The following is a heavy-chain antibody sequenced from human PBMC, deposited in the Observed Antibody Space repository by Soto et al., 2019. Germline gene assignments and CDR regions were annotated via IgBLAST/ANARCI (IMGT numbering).Heavy chain of an antibody. J-gene: IGHJ4*02. CDR3: AKDQGSSWYEIDY. CDR2: ISGSGGST. D-gene: IGHD6-13*01. CDR1: GFTFSNYA. Sequence: EVQLLESDGGLVQPAGSLKLSCAASGFTFSNYAVTWVRQAPGKGLEWVSTISGSGGSTYYADSVKGRFTISRDNSKNTLYLQMNSLRAEDTAVYYCAKDQGSSWYEIDYWGQGTLVTVSS. V-gene: IGHV3-23*01.